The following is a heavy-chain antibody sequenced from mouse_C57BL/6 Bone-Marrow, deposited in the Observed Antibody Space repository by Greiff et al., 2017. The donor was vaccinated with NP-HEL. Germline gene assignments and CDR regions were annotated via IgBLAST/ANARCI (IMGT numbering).Heavy chain of an antibody. CDR3: ARRNDYDRFAY. V-gene: IGHV1-39*01. CDR1: GYSFTDYN. CDR2: INPNYGTT. J-gene: IGHJ3*01. D-gene: IGHD2-4*01. Sequence: LVKPGASVKISCKASGYSFTDYNMNWVKQSNGKSLEWIGVINPNYGTTSYNQKFKGKATLTVAQSSSTAYMQLNSLTSEDSAVYDYARRNDYDRFAYWGQGTLVTVSA.